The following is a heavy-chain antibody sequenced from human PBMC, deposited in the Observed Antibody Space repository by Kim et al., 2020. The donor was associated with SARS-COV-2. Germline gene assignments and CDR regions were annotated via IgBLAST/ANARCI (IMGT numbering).Heavy chain of an antibody. D-gene: IGHD6-13*01. CDR3: TSLAAAGTTSYYYYYGMDV. Sequence: GGSLRLSCAASGFTFSGSAMHWVRQASGKGLEWVGRIRSKANSYATAYDASVKGRFTISRDDSKNTAYLQMNSLKTEDTAVYYCTSLAAAGTTSYYYYYGMDVWGQGTTVTVSS. V-gene: IGHV3-73*01. CDR1: GFTFSGSA. J-gene: IGHJ6*02. CDR2: IRSKANSYAT.